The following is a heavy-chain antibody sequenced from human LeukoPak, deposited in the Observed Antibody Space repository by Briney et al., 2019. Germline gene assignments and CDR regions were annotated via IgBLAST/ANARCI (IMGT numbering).Heavy chain of an antibody. CDR1: GGSISSSNW. D-gene: IGHD1-26*01. J-gene: IGHJ5*02. V-gene: IGHV4-4*02. CDR2: IYHSGST. Sequence: SETLSLTCAVSGGSISSSNWWSWVRQPPGKGLEWIGEIYHSGSTNYNPSLKSRVTISVDKSKNQFSLKLSSVTAADTAVYYCAREPYSGSPRDWFDPWGQGTLVTVSS. CDR3: AREPYSGSPRDWFDP.